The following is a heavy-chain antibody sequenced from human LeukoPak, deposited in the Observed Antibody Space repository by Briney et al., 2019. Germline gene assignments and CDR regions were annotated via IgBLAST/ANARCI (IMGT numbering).Heavy chain of an antibody. D-gene: IGHD2-15*01. V-gene: IGHV1-69*06. Sequence: SVKVSCKASGGTFSSYAISWVRQAPGQGLEWTGGIIPIFGTANYAQKFQGRVTITADKSTSTAYMELSSLRSEDTAVYYCAREDIVVKNYYYYGMDVWGKGTTVTVSS. J-gene: IGHJ6*04. CDR3: AREDIVVKNYYYYGMDV. CDR2: IIPIFGTA. CDR1: GGTFSSYA.